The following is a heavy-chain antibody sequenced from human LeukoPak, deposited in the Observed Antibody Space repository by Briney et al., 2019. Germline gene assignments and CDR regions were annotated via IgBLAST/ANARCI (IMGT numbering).Heavy chain of an antibody. CDR2: ISYSGST. CDR1: GGSISSYY. J-gene: IGHJ4*02. D-gene: IGHD1-26*01. V-gene: IGHV4-59*01. Sequence: SETLSLTCTVSGGSISSYYWNWIRQSPGKGLEWIGHISYSGSTNYNPSLKSRVTISVDTSKNQFSLKLSSVTAADTAVYYCARANTVEAWSYFDYWGQGTLVTVSS. CDR3: ARANTVEAWSYFDY.